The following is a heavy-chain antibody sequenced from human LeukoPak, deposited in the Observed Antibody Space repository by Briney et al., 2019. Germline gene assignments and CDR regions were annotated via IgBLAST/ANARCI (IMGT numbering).Heavy chain of an antibody. CDR2: MNPNSGNT. CDR3: AREGGYSYGYGLNY. V-gene: IGHV1-8*03. Sequence: ASVKVSCKASGYTFTSYDINWVRQATGQGLEWMGWMNPNSGNTVYAQKFQGRVTITRNTSISTAYMELSSLRSEDTAVYYCAREGGYSYGYGLNYWGQGTLVTVSS. CDR1: GYTFTSYD. D-gene: IGHD5-18*01. J-gene: IGHJ4*02.